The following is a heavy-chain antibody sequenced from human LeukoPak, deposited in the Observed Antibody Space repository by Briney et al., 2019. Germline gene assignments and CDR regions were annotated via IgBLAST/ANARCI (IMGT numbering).Heavy chain of an antibody. CDR3: ARRYCSSTSCYGEGTEYYFDY. Sequence: GGSLRLSGAASGFTFSDYYMSWIRQAPGKGLEWVSYISSSGSTIYYADSVKGRFTISRDNAKNSLYLQMNSLRAEDTAVYYCARRYCSSTSCYGEGTEYYFDYWGQGTLVTVSS. CDR2: ISSSGSTI. J-gene: IGHJ4*02. V-gene: IGHV3-11*01. CDR1: GFTFSDYY. D-gene: IGHD2-2*01.